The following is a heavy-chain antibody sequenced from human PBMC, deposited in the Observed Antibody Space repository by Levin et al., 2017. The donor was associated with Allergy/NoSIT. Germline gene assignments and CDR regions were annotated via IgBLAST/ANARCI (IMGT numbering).Heavy chain of an antibody. D-gene: IGHD2-2*03. J-gene: IGHJ4*02. V-gene: IGHV3-48*02. CDR2: ISFYGSTL. CDR1: GFTFDNYG. Sequence: GGSLRLSCAASGFTFDNYGMNWVRQAPGKGLEWVSYISFYGSTLYYADSVKGRFTISRDYAKHSLYLQMYSLSDEDTAVYYCAGDPVAYTYTTIGYSYFDAWGQGTLVSVSS. CDR3: AGDPVAYTYTTIGYSYFDA.